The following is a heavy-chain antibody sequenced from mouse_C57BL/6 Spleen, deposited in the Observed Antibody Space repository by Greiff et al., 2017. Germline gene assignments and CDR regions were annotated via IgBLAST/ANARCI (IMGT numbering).Heavy chain of an antibody. J-gene: IGHJ4*01. CDR1: GYTFTSYW. Sequence: VQLQQPGAELVMPGASVKLSCKASGYTFTSYWLNWVKQRPGQGLEWIGEIDPSGSYPNSNQKFKGKSPLTVDKSSRPAYMQLSSLTSEDTAVYYCASKDYYAMDYWGQGTSVTVSS. CDR3: ASKDYYAMDY. CDR2: IDPSGSYP. V-gene: IGHV1-69*01.